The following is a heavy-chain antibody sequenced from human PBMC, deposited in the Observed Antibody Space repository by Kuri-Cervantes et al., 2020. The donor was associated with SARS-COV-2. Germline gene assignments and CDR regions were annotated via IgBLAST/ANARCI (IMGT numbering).Heavy chain of an antibody. CDR1: GFTFSNYW. D-gene: IGHD1-14*01. CDR3: AKGRIHHSDAFDI. V-gene: IGHV3-23*01. J-gene: IGHJ3*02. CDR2: ISGSGGST. Sequence: GESLKISCAASGFTFSNYWMHWVRQAPGKGLEWVSAISGSGGSTYYADSVKGRFTISRDNSKNTLYLQTNSLRAEDTAVYYCAKGRIHHSDAFDIWGQGTMVTVSS.